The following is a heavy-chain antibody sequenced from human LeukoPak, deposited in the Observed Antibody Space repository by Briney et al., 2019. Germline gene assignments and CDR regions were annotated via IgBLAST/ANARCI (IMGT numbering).Heavy chain of an antibody. V-gene: IGHV4-59*01. Sequence: SETLSLTCTVSGGSISSYYWSWIRQPPGKGLEWVGYICYSGSTNYNPALKSRVTISVDTSKNQFSLKLSSVTAADTAVYYCARRRQLVQGNYYYYYYMDVWGKGATVTVSS. CDR2: ICYSGST. CDR1: GGSISSYY. CDR3: ARRRQLVQGNYYYYYYMDV. D-gene: IGHD6-6*01. J-gene: IGHJ6*03.